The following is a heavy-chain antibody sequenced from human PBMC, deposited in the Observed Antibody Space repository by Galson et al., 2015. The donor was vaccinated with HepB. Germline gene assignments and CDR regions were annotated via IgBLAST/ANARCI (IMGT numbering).Heavy chain of an antibody. D-gene: IGHD1-26*01. CDR1: GYTLTRYA. Sequence: SVKVSCKASGYTLTRYAIHWVRQAPGQRLEWMGWINAGNANTKYSQKFQGRVAITRDTSASTAYMELTSLRSEDTAVYYCAGLIGATGFDYWGQGTLITVSS. CDR3: AGLIGATGFDY. CDR2: INAGNANT. V-gene: IGHV1-3*01. J-gene: IGHJ4*02.